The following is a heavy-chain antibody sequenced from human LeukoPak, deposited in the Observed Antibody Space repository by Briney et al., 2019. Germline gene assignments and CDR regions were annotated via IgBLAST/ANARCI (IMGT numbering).Heavy chain of an antibody. Sequence: GGSLRLSCAASEFTFASYWMGWVRQPPGKGLEWVANIKQDGSQKYYVDSLKGRFTISRDNAKNSLYLQMNNLRAEDTAVYYCTRVFYYGSRYYYMDVWGKGTTVTISS. J-gene: IGHJ6*03. CDR2: IKQDGSQK. V-gene: IGHV3-7*01. CDR3: TRVFYYGSRYYYMDV. D-gene: IGHD3-10*01. CDR1: EFTFASYW.